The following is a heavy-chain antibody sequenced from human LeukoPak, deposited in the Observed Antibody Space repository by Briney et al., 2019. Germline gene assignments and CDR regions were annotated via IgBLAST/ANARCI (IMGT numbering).Heavy chain of an antibody. V-gene: IGHV3-23*01. CDR1: GFTFSSYA. CDR2: ISGSGGST. J-gene: IGHJ3*02. Sequence: GGSLRLSCAASGFTFSSYAMSWVRQAPGKGLEWVSAISGSGGSTYYADSVKGRFTISRDNSKNTLYLQMNSLRAEDTAVYYCAKDYYGSGSYYNPERAFDIWGQGTMVTVSS. D-gene: IGHD3-10*01. CDR3: AKDYYGSGSYYNPERAFDI.